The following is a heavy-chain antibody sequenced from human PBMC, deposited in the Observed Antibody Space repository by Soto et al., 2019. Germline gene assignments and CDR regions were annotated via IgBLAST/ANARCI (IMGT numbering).Heavy chain of an antibody. CDR3: ARARGSSSWYRGWFDP. V-gene: IGHV4-34*01. Sequence: QVQLQQWGAGLLKPSETLSLTCAVYGGSFSGYYWSWIRQPPGKGPEWIGEINHSGSTNYNPSLKSRVTISVDTSKNQFALRLSSVTAADTAVYYCARARGSSSWYRGWFDPWGQGTLVTVSS. D-gene: IGHD6-13*01. CDR2: INHSGST. CDR1: GGSFSGYY. J-gene: IGHJ5*02.